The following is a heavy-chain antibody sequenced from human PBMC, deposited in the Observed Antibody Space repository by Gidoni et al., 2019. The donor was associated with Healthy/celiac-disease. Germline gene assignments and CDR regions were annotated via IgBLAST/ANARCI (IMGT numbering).Heavy chain of an antibody. CDR1: GFTFSSYG. Sequence: QLQLVESGGGVVQPGRSLRLSCSASGFTFSSYGMHWVRQAPGKGLEWVAVIWYDGSNKYYADSVKGRFTIARDNSKNTLYLQMNSLRAEDTAVYYCARDIGYTRSGVDYWGQGTLVTVSS. J-gene: IGHJ4*02. V-gene: IGHV3-33*01. CDR3: ARDIGYTRSGVDY. D-gene: IGHD5-12*01. CDR2: IWYDGSNK.